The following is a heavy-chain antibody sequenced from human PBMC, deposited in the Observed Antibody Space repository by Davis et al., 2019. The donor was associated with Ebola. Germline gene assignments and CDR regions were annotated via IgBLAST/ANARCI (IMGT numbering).Heavy chain of an antibody. CDR1: GFTFTTYV. CDR3: TRGSVRFLEWLSQNAFDI. CDR2: ISYDGDNS. J-gene: IGHJ3*02. V-gene: IGHV3-30-3*01. Sequence: GGSLSLSCAASGFTFTTYVMHWVRQAPGKGLEWVAVISYDGDNSYYADSVKGRFTISRENSKNTLYLQMNSLRTEDTAVYYCTRGSVRFLEWLSQNAFDIWGQGTMVTVSS. D-gene: IGHD3-3*01.